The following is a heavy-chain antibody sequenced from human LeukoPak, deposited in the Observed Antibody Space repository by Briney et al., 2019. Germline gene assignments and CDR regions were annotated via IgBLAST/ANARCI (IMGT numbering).Heavy chain of an antibody. Sequence: GRSLRLSCAASGFTFSSYAMSWVRQAPGKGLECVSAISVSGGTTYYADSVKGRVTISRDNSTSTLYLQMNRLRAEDTAVYYCAKDYGDNRNNWFDPWGQGTLVTVSS. D-gene: IGHD4-17*01. CDR2: ISVSGGTT. CDR1: GFTFSSYA. V-gene: IGHV3-23*01. J-gene: IGHJ5*02. CDR3: AKDYGDNRNNWFDP.